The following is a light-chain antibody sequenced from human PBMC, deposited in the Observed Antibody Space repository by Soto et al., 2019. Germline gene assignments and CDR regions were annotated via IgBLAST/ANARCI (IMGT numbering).Light chain of an antibody. CDR2: EVT. CDR1: ARDVGDSSH. V-gene: IGLV2-11*01. Sequence: QSALTQPRSVYGSPGQSGTISCTATARDVGDSSHVSWYQLHPGKTPKLMIYEVTNRPTGVPDRFSGSKSGSTASLTISGLQSEDETEYYCGLRRSGLTCPVGGGTKVAVL. J-gene: IGLJ2*01. CDR3: GLRRSGLTCP.